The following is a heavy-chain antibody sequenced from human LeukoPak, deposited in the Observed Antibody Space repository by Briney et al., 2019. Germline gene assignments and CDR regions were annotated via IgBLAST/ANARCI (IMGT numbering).Heavy chain of an antibody. D-gene: IGHD3-9*01. CDR1: GYSISSGYY. CDR3: AKGFDWLLFDAFDI. V-gene: IGHV4-38-2*02. Sequence: SETLSLTCTVSGYSISSGYYWGWIRQPPGKGLEWIGSIYHSGSTYYNPSLKSRVTISVDTSKNQFSLKLSSVTAADTAVYYCAKGFDWLLFDAFDIWGQGTMVTVSS. J-gene: IGHJ3*02. CDR2: IYHSGST.